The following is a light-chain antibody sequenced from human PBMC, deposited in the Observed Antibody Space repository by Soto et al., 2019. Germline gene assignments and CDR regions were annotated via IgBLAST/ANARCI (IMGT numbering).Light chain of an antibody. J-gene: IGLJ2*01. V-gene: IGLV2-14*01. CDR3: SSYTNSSPWI. CDR1: SSDVGGYDF. Sequence: QSALTQPASVSGSPGQSVTISCTGTSSDVGGYDFVSWYQHYPGKAPKLMIYEVNNRPSGVSDRFSGSKSGNTASLTISGLQAADEADYYCSSYTNSSPWIFGGGTQLTVL. CDR2: EVN.